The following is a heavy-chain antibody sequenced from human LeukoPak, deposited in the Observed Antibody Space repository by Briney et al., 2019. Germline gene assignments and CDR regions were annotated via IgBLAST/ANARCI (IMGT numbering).Heavy chain of an antibody. J-gene: IGHJ4*02. D-gene: IGHD1-14*01. CDR3: ARVLRYPEISPIPRSFDY. V-gene: IGHV4-59*01. CDR1: GGSISSYY. CDR2: IYYSGST. Sequence: PSETLSLTCTVSGGSISSYYWSWIRQPPGKGLEWIGYIYYSGSTNYNPSLKSRVTISVDTSKNQFSPKLSSVTAADTAVYYCARVLRYPEISPIPRSFDYWGQGTLVTVSS.